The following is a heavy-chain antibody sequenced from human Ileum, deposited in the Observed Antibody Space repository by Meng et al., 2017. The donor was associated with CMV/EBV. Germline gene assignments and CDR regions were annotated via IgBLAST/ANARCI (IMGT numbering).Heavy chain of an antibody. D-gene: IGHD3-3*01. J-gene: IGHJ4*02. CDR1: GGSMGGAS. CDR2: IYVSLSP. Sequence: PDLVCPSQILSLPGSVPGGSMGGASWVWIQKPAGKGLEWIGRIYVSLSPDYNPSLKSRATMSVDTSKNQFSLRLTSVTAADTAVYFCAREVDVDGAVPQKGGYYYDYWGQGILVTVSS. V-gene: IGHV4-4*07. CDR3: AREVDVDGAVPQKGGYYYDY.